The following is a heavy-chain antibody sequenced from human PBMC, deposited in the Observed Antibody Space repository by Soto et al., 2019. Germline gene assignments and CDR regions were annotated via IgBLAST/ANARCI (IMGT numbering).Heavy chain of an antibody. CDR3: ARIYYYGSGRGSYYYYGMDV. D-gene: IGHD3-10*01. J-gene: IGHJ6*02. CDR1: GFSLSNARMG. V-gene: IGHV2-26*01. CDR2: IFSNDEK. Sequence: QVTLKESGPVLVKPTETLTLTCTVSGFSLSNARMGVSWIRQPPGKALEWLAHIFSNDEKSYRTSLNSRLTTSKDTSKSQVVLTMTNMDPVDTSTYYCARIYYYGSGRGSYYYYGMDVWGQGTTVTVSS.